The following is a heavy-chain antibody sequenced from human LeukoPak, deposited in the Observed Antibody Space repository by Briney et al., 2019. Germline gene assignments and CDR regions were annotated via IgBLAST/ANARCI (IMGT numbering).Heavy chain of an antibody. Sequence: GGSLRLSCAASGLTFSNYYMSWVRQAPGKGLEWVSAISASGVSTYYADSVKGRFTISRDNSKNTLYLQMNSLRAEDTALYYCAKDGRGGYSYGSYFDYWGQGILVTVSS. CDR2: ISASGVST. CDR1: GLTFSNYY. CDR3: AKDGRGGYSYGSYFDY. V-gene: IGHV3-23*01. D-gene: IGHD5-18*01. J-gene: IGHJ4*02.